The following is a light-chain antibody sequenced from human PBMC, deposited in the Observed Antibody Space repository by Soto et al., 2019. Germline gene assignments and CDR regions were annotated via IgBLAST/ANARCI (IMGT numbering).Light chain of an antibody. Sequence: QLVLTQPPSVSGAPGQRVTISCTGSSSNIGAGYDVHWYQQLPGTAPKLLIYGNNNRPSGVPDRFSGSKSGTSASLAITGLQAEDEADYYCQSYDIGLSGSVVFGGGTKLTVL. CDR3: QSYDIGLSGSVV. J-gene: IGLJ2*01. V-gene: IGLV1-40*01. CDR2: GNN. CDR1: SSNIGAGYD.